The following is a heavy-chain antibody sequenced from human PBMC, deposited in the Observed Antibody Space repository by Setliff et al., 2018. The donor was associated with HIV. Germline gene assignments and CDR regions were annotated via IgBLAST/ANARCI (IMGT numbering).Heavy chain of an antibody. V-gene: IGHV4-59*08. CDR3: VRHGNQWLVTVDY. D-gene: IGHD6-19*01. CDR1: DASISNYH. CDR2: IYYSGST. Sequence: SETLSLTCTVSDASISNYHWSWIRQPPGKGLEWIGYIYYSGSTNYNPSLKSPVTMSVDTSRNQFSLKLSSVTAADTAIYYCVRHGNQWLVTVDYWGQGTLVTVSS. J-gene: IGHJ4*02.